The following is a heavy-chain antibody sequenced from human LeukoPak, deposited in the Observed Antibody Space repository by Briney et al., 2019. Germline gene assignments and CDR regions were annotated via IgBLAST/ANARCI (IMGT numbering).Heavy chain of an antibody. D-gene: IGHD5-18*01. J-gene: IGHJ4*02. V-gene: IGHV3-23*01. Sequence: GGSLRLSCAASGFTFSNYAMSWARQAPGKGLEWVSGMSGSGGSTYYADSVKGRFTISRDNSKNTLYLQMNSLRAEDTAVYYCARYDTAMAGNPLAIFDYWGQGTLVTVSS. CDR2: MSGSGGST. CDR3: ARYDTAMAGNPLAIFDY. CDR1: GFTFSNYA.